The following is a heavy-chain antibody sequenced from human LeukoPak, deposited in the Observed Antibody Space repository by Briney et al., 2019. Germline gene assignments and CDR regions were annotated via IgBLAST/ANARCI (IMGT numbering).Heavy chain of an antibody. J-gene: IGHJ4*02. CDR2: ISAYNGNT. D-gene: IGHD3-22*01. Sequence: ASVKVSSKASGYTFTSYGISWVRQAPGQGLEWMGWISAYNGNTNYAQKLQGRVTMTTDTSTSTAYMELRSLRSDDTAVYYCARGTDSSGYYYGGDFDYWGQGTLVTVSS. CDR3: ARGTDSSGYYYGGDFDY. CDR1: GYTFTSYG. V-gene: IGHV1-18*01.